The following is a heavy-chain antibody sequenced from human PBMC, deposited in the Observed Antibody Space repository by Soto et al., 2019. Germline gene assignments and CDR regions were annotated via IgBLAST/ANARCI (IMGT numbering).Heavy chain of an antibody. CDR1: VGSVCRCGYS. J-gene: IGHJ4*02. CDR3: ARGTLRTGYAYYFDY. CDR2: IYHSGST. V-gene: IGHV4-30-2*01. Sequence: CVGSVCRCGYSRYHIQQQPGKGLEWIGYIYHSGSTYYNPSLKSRVIISVDRSKNQFSLKLSSVTAADTAVYYFARGTLRTGYAYYFDYWGEAPLVTVS. D-gene: IGHD5-12*01.